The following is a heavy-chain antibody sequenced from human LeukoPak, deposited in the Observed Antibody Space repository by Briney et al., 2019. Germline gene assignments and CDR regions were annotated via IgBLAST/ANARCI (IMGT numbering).Heavy chain of an antibody. CDR3: ARHDVDTAMVPWVAHGGYYYGMDV. CDR1: GYTFTSYG. CDR2: IIPIFGTA. V-gene: IGHV1-69*13. D-gene: IGHD5-18*01. Sequence: AASVKVSCKASGYTFTSYGISWVRQAPGQGLEWMGGIIPIFGTANYAQKFQGRVTITADESTSTAYMELSSLRSEDTAVYYCARHDVDTAMVPWVAHGGYYYGMDVWGQGTTVTVSS. J-gene: IGHJ6*02.